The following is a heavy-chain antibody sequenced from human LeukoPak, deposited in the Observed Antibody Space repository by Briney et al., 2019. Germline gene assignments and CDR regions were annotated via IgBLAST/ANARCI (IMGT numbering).Heavy chain of an antibody. J-gene: IGHJ4*02. CDR1: GFTFSSYA. CDR3: ARESAWHYGDITPYYFDY. Sequence: GGSLRLSCAASGFTFSSYAMHWVRQAPGKGLEWVAVISYDGSNKYYADPVKDRFTISRDNSKNTLYLQMNSLRAEDTAVYYCARESAWHYGDITPYYFDYWGQGTLVTVSS. CDR2: ISYDGSNK. V-gene: IGHV3-30*04. D-gene: IGHD4-17*01.